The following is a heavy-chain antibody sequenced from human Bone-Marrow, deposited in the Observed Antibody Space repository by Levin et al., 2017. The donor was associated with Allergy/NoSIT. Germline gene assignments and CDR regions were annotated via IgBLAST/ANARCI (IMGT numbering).Heavy chain of an antibody. CDR3: ARRGTRDYYYYMDV. J-gene: IGHJ6*03. Sequence: KVSCKGSGYSFTSYWIGWVRQMPGKGLEWMGIIYPGDADTRYSPSFQGQVTISADKSISTAYLQWSSLKASDTAMYYGARRGTRDYYYYMDVWGKGTSVTVSS. V-gene: IGHV5-51*01. CDR1: GYSFTSYW. CDR2: IYPGDADT. D-gene: IGHD1-1*01.